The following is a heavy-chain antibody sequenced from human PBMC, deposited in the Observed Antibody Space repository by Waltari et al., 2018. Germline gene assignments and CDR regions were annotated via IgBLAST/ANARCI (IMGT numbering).Heavy chain of an antibody. CDR2: ISYDGSNK. CDR3: AKDRRAYYYDSRPYY. D-gene: IGHD3-22*01. Sequence: QVQLVGSGGGVVQPGRSLRLSCAASGFTFSSYGMHWVRQAPGKGLEWVAVISYDGSNKYYADSVKGRFTISRDNSKNTLYLQMNSLRAEDTAVYYCAKDRRAYYYDSRPYYWGQGTLVTVSS. J-gene: IGHJ4*02. V-gene: IGHV3-30*18. CDR1: GFTFSSYG.